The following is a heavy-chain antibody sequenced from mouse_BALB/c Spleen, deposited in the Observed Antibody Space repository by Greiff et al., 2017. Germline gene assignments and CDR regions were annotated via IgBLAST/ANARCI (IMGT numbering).Heavy chain of an antibody. CDR3: ARPNWDGAWFAY. Sequence: EVHLVESGGGLVKPGGSLKLSCAASGFAFSSYDMSWVRQTPEKRLEWVAYISSGGGSTYYPDTVKGRFTISRDNAKNTLYLQMSSLKSEDTAMYYCARPNWDGAWFAYWGQGTLVTVSA. CDR1: GFAFSSYD. D-gene: IGHD4-1*02. J-gene: IGHJ3*01. V-gene: IGHV5-12-1*01. CDR2: ISSGGGST.